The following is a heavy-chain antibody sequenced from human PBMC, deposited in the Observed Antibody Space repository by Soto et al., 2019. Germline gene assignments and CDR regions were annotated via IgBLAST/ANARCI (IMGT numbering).Heavy chain of an antibody. V-gene: IGHV4-30-2*01. J-gene: IGHJ4*02. Sequence: KSSETLSLTCAVSGGSISSGGYSWSWIRQPPGKGLEWIGYIYHSGSTYYNPSLKSRVTISVDRSKNQFSLKLSSVTAADTAVYYCARGNVVAIDYWGQGTLVTVSS. D-gene: IGHD2-21*01. CDR2: IYHSGST. CDR1: GGSISSGGYS. CDR3: ARGNVVAIDY.